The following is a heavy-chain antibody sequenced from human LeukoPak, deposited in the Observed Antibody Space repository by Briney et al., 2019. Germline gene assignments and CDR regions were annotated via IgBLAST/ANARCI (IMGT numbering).Heavy chain of an antibody. V-gene: IGHV3-73*01. CDR2: IRSTANGYAT. Sequence: GGSLRLSCAASGFTFSGSSLHWVRQASGKGLEWVGRIRSTANGYATAYAAAVKGRFTISRDDSKNTAYLQMDSLKTEDTAVYYCTGNYYGSGSYADFDYWGQGTLVTVSS. CDR1: GFTFSGSS. J-gene: IGHJ4*02. D-gene: IGHD3-10*01. CDR3: TGNYYGSGSYADFDY.